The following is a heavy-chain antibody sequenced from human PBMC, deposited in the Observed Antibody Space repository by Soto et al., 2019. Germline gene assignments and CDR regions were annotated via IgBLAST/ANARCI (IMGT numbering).Heavy chain of an antibody. CDR2: MNPNSGNT. V-gene: IGHV1-8*01. CDR1: GYTFTSYD. D-gene: IGHD3-10*01. CDR3: ARRRVLLWFGELSSYWFDP. J-gene: IGHJ5*02. Sequence: QVQLVQSGAEVKKPGASVKVSCKASGYTFTSYDINWVRQATGQWLEWMGWMNPNSGNTGYAQKFQGRVTMTRNTSISTAYMELSSLRSENTAVYYCARRRVLLWFGELSSYWFDPWGQGTLVTVSS.